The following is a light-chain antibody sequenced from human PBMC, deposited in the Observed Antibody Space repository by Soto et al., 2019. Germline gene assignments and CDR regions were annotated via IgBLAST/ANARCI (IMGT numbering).Light chain of an antibody. V-gene: IGKV1-5*01. J-gene: IGKJ1*01. CDR1: QSISSW. CDR3: QQYYSYPRT. Sequence: DIQMNQSPSTLSASVGDRVTITCRASQSISSWLAWYQQKPGKAPKLLIYDASSLESGVPSRFSGSGSGTDFTLTVSCLQSEDFATYYCQQYYSYPRTFGQGTKVDIK. CDR2: DAS.